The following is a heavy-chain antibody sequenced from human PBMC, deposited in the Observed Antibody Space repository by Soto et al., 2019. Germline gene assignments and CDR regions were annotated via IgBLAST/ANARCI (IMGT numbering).Heavy chain of an antibody. CDR2: INSDGGST. J-gene: IGHJ6*02. D-gene: IGHD5-18*01. CDR1: GFTFSSYW. V-gene: IGHV3-74*01. CDR3: ARVNYGYWGYYYGMDV. Sequence: PGGSLRLSCAASGFTFSSYWMHWVRQAPGKGLAWVSRINSDGGSTSYADSVKGRFTISRDNAKNTLYLQMNSLRAEDMAVYYCARVNYGYWGYYYGMDVWGQGTTVTVSS.